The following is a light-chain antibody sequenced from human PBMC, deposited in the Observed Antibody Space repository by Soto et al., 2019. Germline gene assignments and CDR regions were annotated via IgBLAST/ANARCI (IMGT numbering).Light chain of an antibody. V-gene: IGKV3-11*01. CDR2: DAS. J-gene: IGKJ4*01. Sequence: EILLTQSPATLALSPGARATLYCTASQSVSNYLAWYQQKPGQAPRLLIYDASNRATGIPARFSASGSGTDFTLTISSLEREDFAVYYGQQRSNWPPLTFGGGTKVEI. CDR3: QQRSNWPPLT. CDR1: QSVSNY.